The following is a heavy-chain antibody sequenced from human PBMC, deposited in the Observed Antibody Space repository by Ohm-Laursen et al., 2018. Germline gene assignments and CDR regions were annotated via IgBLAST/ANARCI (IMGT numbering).Heavy chain of an antibody. J-gene: IGHJ4*02. CDR2: VYYSGST. CDR3: ASLGYGDSFDY. V-gene: IGHV4-59*01. Sequence: TLSLTCTVSGGSLSSYYWSWIRQPPGKGLGWIGYVYYSGSTNYNPSLKSRVTISVDTSKNQFSLKLSSVTAADTAVYYCASLGYGDSFDYWGQGTLVTVSS. D-gene: IGHD4-17*01. CDR1: GGSLSSYY.